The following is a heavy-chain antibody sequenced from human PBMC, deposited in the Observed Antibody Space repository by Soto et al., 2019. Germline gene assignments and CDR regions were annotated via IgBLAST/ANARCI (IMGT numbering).Heavy chain of an antibody. Sequence: PGGSLRLSCAASGFTFSSYAMSWVRQAPGKGLEWISAISGSGGSTYYADSVKGRFTISRDNSKNTLYLQMNSLRAEDTAVYYCAKVTYYYGSGSVGAFDIWGQGTMVTVSS. CDR3: AKVTYYYGSGSVGAFDI. CDR1: GFTFSSYA. J-gene: IGHJ3*02. CDR2: ISGSGGST. D-gene: IGHD3-10*01. V-gene: IGHV3-23*01.